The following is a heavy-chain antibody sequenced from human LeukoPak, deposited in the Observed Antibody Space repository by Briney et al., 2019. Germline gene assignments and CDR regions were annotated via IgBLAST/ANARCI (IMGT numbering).Heavy chain of an antibody. CDR3: ARAAVKLRILSAYFDY. CDR1: GGTFSSYA. CDR2: IIPIFGTA. V-gene: IGHV1-69*05. D-gene: IGHD1-7*01. Sequence: ASVKVSCKASGGTFSSYAISWVRQAPGQGLEWMGGIIPIFGTANYAQKFQGRVTITTDESTSTAYMELSSLRSEDTAVYYCARAAVKLRILSAYFDYWGQGTLVTVSS. J-gene: IGHJ4*02.